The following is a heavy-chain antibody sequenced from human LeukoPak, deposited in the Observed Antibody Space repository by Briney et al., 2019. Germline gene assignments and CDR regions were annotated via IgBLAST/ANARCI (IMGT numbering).Heavy chain of an antibody. CDR2: INPNSGGT. CDR1: GYTFTGYY. Sequence: GASVKVSCKASGYTFTGYYMHWVRQAPGQGLEWMGWINPNSGGTNYAQKFQGRVTMTRDTSISTAYMELSRLRSDDTAVYYCARGDTIFGVVIALDYWGQGTLVTVSS. J-gene: IGHJ4*02. D-gene: IGHD3-3*01. CDR3: ARGDTIFGVVIALDY. V-gene: IGHV1-2*02.